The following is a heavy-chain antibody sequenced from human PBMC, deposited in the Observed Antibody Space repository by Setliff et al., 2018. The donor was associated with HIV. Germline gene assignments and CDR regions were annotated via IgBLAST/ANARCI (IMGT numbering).Heavy chain of an antibody. Sequence: SETLSLTCAVSGYSISIGYYWGWIRQPPGKGLEWIGNIYHSGSTYYNPSLKSRVTISVDTSKNRFSLKLSSVTAADTAVYYCARSQPDTIFGVVIFDYWGQGKMVTVSS. CDR2: IYHSGST. CDR3: ARSQPDTIFGVVIFDY. CDR1: GYSISIGYY. V-gene: IGHV4-38-2*01. D-gene: IGHD3-3*01. J-gene: IGHJ4*02.